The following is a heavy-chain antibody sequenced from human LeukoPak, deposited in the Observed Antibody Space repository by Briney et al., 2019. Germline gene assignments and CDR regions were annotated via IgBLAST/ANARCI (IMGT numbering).Heavy chain of an antibody. J-gene: IGHJ4*02. D-gene: IGHD2-15*01. CDR3: VRDNPRCCGVVPANLDDY. CDR2: INGGSSPI. V-gene: IGHV3-48*01. CDR1: GFTFSRDS. Sequence: GGSLRLSCAASGFTFSRDSMNWVRQAPGKGLEWVSYINGGSSPIYYADSVRGRFTISRDNAKNSLYLQMNSLRAEDTAVYYCVRDNPRCCGVVPANLDDYWCQGTLVTVYS.